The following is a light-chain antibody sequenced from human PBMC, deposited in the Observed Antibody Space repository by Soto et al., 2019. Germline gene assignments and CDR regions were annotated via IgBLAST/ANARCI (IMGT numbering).Light chain of an antibody. CDR1: SSNIGSNT. J-gene: IGLJ3*02. V-gene: IGLV1-44*01. CDR2: SNN. Sequence: QSVLTQPPSASGTPGQRVTISCSGSSSNIGSNTVNWYQQLPGTAPKLLIYSNNQRPSGVPDRFSSSKSGTSASLAISGLQFEDEGDYYCAAWDDSLNGWVFGGGTKLTVL. CDR3: AAWDDSLNGWV.